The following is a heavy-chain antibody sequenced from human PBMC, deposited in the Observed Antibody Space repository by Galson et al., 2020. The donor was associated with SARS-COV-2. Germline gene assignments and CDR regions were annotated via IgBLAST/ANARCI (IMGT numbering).Heavy chain of an antibody. V-gene: IGHV1-2*06. D-gene: IGHD2-2*01. CDR1: GYTFTGYY. CDR3: ARSAVQTNDAFEM. J-gene: IGHJ3*02. Sequence: ASVKVSCKASGYTFTGYYLHWVRQAPGQGLEWMGRIHPNSGGTDFAQNFQGRVTMTRDTSIRTAYMERSRLRFDDSAVYYCARSAVQTNDAFEMWGQGTLVTVPS. CDR2: IHPNSGGT.